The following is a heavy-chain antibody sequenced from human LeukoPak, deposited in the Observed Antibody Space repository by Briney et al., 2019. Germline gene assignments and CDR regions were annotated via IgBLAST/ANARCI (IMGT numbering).Heavy chain of an antibody. Sequence: GGSLRLSCVVSGITLSNYAMSWVRQAPGKGLEWVSGISESGGSTKYADSVKGRFTISRDNSLNTVYLQMNSLRAEDTAVYFCAKRGIVIREVLIIGFHKEAYYFDYWGQGILVTVSS. CDR3: AKRGIVIREVLIIGFHKEAYYFDY. CDR2: ISESGGST. V-gene: IGHV3-23*01. D-gene: IGHD3-10*01. J-gene: IGHJ4*02. CDR1: GITLSNYA.